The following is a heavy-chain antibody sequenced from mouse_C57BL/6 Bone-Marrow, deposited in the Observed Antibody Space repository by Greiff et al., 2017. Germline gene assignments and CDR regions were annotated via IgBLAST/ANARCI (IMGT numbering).Heavy chain of an antibody. V-gene: IGHV12-3*01. Sequence: VMLVESGPGLVKPSQSLFLTCSITGFPITSGYYWIWIRQSPGKPLEWMGYITHSGETFYNPSLQSPISITRETSKNQFFLQLNSVTTEDTAMYYCAGDREGTGSFDYWGQGTTLTVSS. CDR3: AGDREGTGSFDY. D-gene: IGHD4-1*01. CDR2: ITHSGET. CDR1: GFPITSGYY. J-gene: IGHJ2*01.